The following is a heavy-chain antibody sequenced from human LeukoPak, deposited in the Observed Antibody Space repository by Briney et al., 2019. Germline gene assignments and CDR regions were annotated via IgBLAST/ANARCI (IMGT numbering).Heavy chain of an antibody. CDR2: ISSSTTYI. Sequence: GGSLRLSCAASGFTFSSYSMNWVRQAPGKGLEWVSSISSSTTYIYYADSVKGRFTISRDNAKNSLYLQINSLRADDTAVYYCARTEGYSSGWRNSMDAFDIWGQGTMVTVSS. V-gene: IGHV3-21*01. D-gene: IGHD6-19*01. CDR1: GFTFSSYS. CDR3: ARTEGYSSGWRNSMDAFDI. J-gene: IGHJ3*02.